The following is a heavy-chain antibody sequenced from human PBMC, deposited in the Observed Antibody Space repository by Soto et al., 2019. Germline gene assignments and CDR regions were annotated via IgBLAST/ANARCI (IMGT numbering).Heavy chain of an antibody. D-gene: IGHD4-17*01. CDR2: ISWNIGGI. V-gene: IGHV3-9*01. Sequence: EVQLVESGGGLVQPGRSLRLSCAASGFTFDHYAMHWVRQPPGKGLEWVSGISWNIGGIVYADSVKGRFTISIDNAKNSLYLQLNSLRGEDKTLYYCAKGNDFGHYGVFPPDGFDNWGRGTMVTVSS. CDR1: GFTFDHYA. J-gene: IGHJ3*02. CDR3: AKGNDFGHYGVFPPDGFDN.